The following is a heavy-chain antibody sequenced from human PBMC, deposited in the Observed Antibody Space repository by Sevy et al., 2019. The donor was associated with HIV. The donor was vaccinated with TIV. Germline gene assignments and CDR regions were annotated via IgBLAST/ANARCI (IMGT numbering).Heavy chain of an antibody. CDR3: ARGTSIYYYGSGSLFDY. CDR2: ISSSSSTI. Sequence: GGSLRLSCAASGFTFSSYSMNWVRQAPGKGLEWVSYISSSSSTIYYADSVKGRFTISRDNVKNSLYLQMNSLRDEDTAVYYCARGTSIYYYGSGSLFDYWGQGTLVTVSS. J-gene: IGHJ4*02. CDR1: GFTFSSYS. V-gene: IGHV3-48*02. D-gene: IGHD3-10*01.